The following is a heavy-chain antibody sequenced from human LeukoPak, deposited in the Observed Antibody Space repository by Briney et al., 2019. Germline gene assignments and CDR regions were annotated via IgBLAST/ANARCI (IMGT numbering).Heavy chain of an antibody. D-gene: IGHD6-6*01. CDR3: ANTHCDSSPIVWNF. V-gene: IGHV3-23*01. CDR1: GFTFRNYG. J-gene: IGHJ4*02. CDR2: LSDGGTRI. Sequence: QPGGSLRLSCIASGFTFRNYGMSWVRQAPGKGLEWVSGLSDGGTRIFYADSVKGRFTVSRDNSKNTLYLQMDSLRAEDTAVYYCANTHCDSSPIVWNFWGQGTLVTVSS.